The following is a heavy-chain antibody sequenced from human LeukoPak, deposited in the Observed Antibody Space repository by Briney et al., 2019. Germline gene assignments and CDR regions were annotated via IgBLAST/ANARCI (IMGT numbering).Heavy chain of an antibody. V-gene: IGHV1-46*01. Sequence: ASVKVSCKASGYTFTGIYVHCVRQAPGQGLEWMGIIKVSGGRTDYAQKFQGRVTMTRDMSTSTVYMELSNLRSEDTAVYYCAREPPESYHFDYWGQGILVSVSS. CDR1: GYTFTGIY. D-gene: IGHD2-2*01. CDR2: IKVSGGRT. CDR3: AREPPESYHFDY. J-gene: IGHJ4*02.